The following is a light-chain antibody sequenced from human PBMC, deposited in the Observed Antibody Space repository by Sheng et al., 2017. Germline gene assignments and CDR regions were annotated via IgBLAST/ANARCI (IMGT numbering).Light chain of an antibody. J-gene: IGKJ2*01. CDR3: QQYNSPYT. CDR2: KAT. V-gene: IGKV1-5*03. Sequence: DIQMTQSPSTLSASVGDRVFMSCRASQSISSWVAWYQQKPGEAPKLLIYKATSLESGVPSRFSGSGSGTDFSLTISSLQPDDFATYYCQQYNSPYTFGPGTKVEI. CDR1: QSISSW.